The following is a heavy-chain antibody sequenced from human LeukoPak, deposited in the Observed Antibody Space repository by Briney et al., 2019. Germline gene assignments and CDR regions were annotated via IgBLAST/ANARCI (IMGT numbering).Heavy chain of an antibody. CDR2: ISYDGTNK. D-gene: IGHD3-22*01. V-gene: IGHV3-30*14. CDR3: ARDYYDSLGY. CDR1: GFTFSSYA. Sequence: GGSLRLSCVASGFTFSSYAMHWVRQAPGKGLDWVAVISYDGTNKFYTDSVKGRFTISRDNSKNTLYLQMNSLRAEDTAVYYCARDYYDSLGYWGQGTLVTVSP. J-gene: IGHJ4*02.